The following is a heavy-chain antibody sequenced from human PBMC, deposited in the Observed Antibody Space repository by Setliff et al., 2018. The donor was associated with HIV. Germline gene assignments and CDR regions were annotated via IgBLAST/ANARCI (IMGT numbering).Heavy chain of an antibody. V-gene: IGHV4-4*07. Sequence: NPSETLSLTCNVSGASVSIYFWVWIRQPAGKTLEWIGRTHSSGDTHYNPSLNSRVTMSLDTSKNQFSLEMTSVTAADTAVYYCARGVAAAGALMDVWGKGTTVTVSS. CDR2: THSSGDT. D-gene: IGHD6-13*01. CDR3: ARGVAAAGALMDV. J-gene: IGHJ6*03. CDR1: GASVSIYF.